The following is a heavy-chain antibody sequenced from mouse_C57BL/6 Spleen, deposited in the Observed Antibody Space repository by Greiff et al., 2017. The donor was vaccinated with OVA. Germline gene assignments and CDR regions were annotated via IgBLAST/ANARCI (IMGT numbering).Heavy chain of an antibody. J-gene: IGHJ2*01. Sequence: EVKLVESGTVLARPGASVKMSCKTSGFTFTSYWMHWVHQTPGQGLEWIGAIYPGNSATSYNQKFKGKGKLTAVTAASTAYMELSSLTNEDSAIYYCTRQRSNWEGAYFDYWGQGTTLTVSS. V-gene: IGHV1-5*01. CDR2: IYPGNSAT. D-gene: IGHD4-1*01. CDR1: GFTFTSYW. CDR3: TRQRSNWEGAYFDY.